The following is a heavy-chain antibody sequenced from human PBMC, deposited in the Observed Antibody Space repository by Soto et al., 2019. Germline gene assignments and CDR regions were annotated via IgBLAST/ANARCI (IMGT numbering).Heavy chain of an antibody. J-gene: IGHJ4*02. Sequence: QVRLVESGGGVVQPGRSLTLSCAASGYSITHHGIHWVRQAPGKGLEWVALIWSHGTDQYYADSVKGRFTVSRDTSTNTVFLQMNSLRADDTATYYCGKDIRSGSIDYWGQGTLVTVSS. CDR1: GYSITHHG. CDR3: GKDIRSGSIDY. CDR2: IWSHGTDQ. D-gene: IGHD1-1*01. V-gene: IGHV3-33*06.